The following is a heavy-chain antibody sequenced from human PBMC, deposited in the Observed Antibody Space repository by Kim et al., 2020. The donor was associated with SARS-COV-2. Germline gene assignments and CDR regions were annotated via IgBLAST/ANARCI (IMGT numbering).Heavy chain of an antibody. D-gene: IGHD3-16*01. CDR1: GGSISSYY. Sequence: SETLSLTCTVSGGSISSYYWSWIRQPPGKGLEWIGYIYYSGSTNYNPSLKSRVTISVDTSKNQFSLKLSSVTAADTAVYYCARGYGGAPFDYWGQGTLVT. J-gene: IGHJ4*02. V-gene: IGHV4-59*01. CDR2: IYYSGST. CDR3: ARGYGGAPFDY.